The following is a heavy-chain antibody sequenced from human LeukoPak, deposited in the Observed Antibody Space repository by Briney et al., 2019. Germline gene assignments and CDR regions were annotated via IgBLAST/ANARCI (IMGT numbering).Heavy chain of an antibody. J-gene: IGHJ5*02. CDR1: GFTFSSYA. CDR3: ARGGALRYYDFWSGYFGGNWFDP. V-gene: IGHV3-30-3*01. CDR2: ISYDGSNK. D-gene: IGHD3-3*01. Sequence: GGSLRLSCAASGFTFSSYAMHWVRQAPGKGLEWVAVISYDGSNKYYADSVKGRFTISRDNSKNTLYLQMNSLRAEDTAVYYCARGGALRYYDFWSGYFGGNWFDPWGQGTLVTVSS.